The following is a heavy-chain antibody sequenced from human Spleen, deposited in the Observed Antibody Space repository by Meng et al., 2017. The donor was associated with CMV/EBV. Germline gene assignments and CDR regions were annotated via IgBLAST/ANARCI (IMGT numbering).Heavy chain of an antibody. V-gene: IGHV4-34*01. D-gene: IGHD3-16*01. J-gene: IGHJ2*01. Sequence: SETLSLTCAVYGGSFSGYYWSWIRQPPGKGLEWIGEINHSGSTNYNPSLKSRVTISVDTSKNQFSLQLKSVSPEDTALYYCARSWRDYPYWYFDLWGRGTLVTVSS. CDR3: ARSWRDYPYWYFDL. CDR2: INHSGST. CDR1: GGSFSGYY.